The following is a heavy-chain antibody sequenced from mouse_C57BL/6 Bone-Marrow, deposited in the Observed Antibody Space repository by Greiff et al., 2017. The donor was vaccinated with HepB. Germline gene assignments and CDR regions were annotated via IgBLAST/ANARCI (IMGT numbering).Heavy chain of an antibody. V-gene: IGHV1-59*01. J-gene: IGHJ4*01. CDR2: IDPSDSYT. Sequence: QVQLKQPGAELVRPGTSVKLSCKASGYTFTSYWMHWVKQRPGQGLEWIGVIDPSDSYTNYNQKFKGKATLTVDTSSSTAYMQLSSLTSEDSAVYYCATYYGKGEYYYAMDYWGQGTSVTVSS. D-gene: IGHD2-10*01. CDR1: GYTFTSYW. CDR3: ATYYGKGEYYYAMDY.